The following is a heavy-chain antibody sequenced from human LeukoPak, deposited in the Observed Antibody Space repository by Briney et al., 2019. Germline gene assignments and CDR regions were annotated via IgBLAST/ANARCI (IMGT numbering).Heavy chain of an antibody. V-gene: IGHV4-39*01. CDR2: IYFSGST. CDR3: ARGIQYSRMGGKFDY. D-gene: IGHD3-16*01. CDR1: GVSISSGSDY. J-gene: IGHJ4*02. Sequence: SETLSLTCTVSGVSISSGSDYWGWIRQPPGKGLEWIGTIYFSGSTYYNPSLRSRVTISVDTSKNQFSLKLSSVTAADTAVYYCARGIQYSRMGGKFDYWGQGTLVTVSS.